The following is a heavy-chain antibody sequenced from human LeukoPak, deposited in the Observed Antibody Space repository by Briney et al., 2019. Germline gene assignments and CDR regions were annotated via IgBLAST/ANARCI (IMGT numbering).Heavy chain of an antibody. V-gene: IGHV3-23*01. J-gene: IGHJ4*02. Sequence: PGGSLRLSCAASGFTFSSYAMSWVRQAPGKGLEWVSAISGSGGSTYYADSVKGRFTISRDNSKNTLYLQMNSLRAEDTAVYYCAKTPLRLGELSPPYFDYWGQGTLVTVSS. CDR3: AKTPLRLGELSPPYFDY. CDR1: GFTFSSYA. CDR2: ISGSGGST. D-gene: IGHD3-16*02.